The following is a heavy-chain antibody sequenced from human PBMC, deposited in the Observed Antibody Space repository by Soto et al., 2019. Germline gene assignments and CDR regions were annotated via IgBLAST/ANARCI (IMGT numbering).Heavy chain of an antibody. CDR3: GRDLEEGVPTWSVPDY. D-gene: IGHD5-12*01. V-gene: IGHV1-46*03. CDR2: INPSGGNT. J-gene: IGHJ4*02. CDR1: GYSFTSYY. Sequence: QVQLVQSGAEVRKPGASVKVSCKASGYSFTSYYMHWMRQAPGQGLEWMGVINPSGGNTGFAQKFQGRVTMTRDTSTSAVYRELSSLRSEDTAVYYCGRDLEEGVPTWSVPDYWGQGSLVTVSS.